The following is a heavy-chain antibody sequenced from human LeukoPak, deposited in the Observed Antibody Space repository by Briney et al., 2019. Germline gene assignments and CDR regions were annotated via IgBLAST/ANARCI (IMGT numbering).Heavy chain of an antibody. J-gene: IGHJ4*02. CDR1: GFTFSSYG. D-gene: IGHD3-3*01. V-gene: IGHV3-30*18. CDR2: ISYDGSNK. Sequence: GSLRLSCAASGFTFSSYGMHWVRQAPGKGLEWVAVISYDGSNKYYADSVKGRFTISRDNSKNTLYLQMNSLRAEDTAVYYCAKDLRFLEWLFGGFDYWGQGTLVTVSS. CDR3: AKDLRFLEWLFGGFDY.